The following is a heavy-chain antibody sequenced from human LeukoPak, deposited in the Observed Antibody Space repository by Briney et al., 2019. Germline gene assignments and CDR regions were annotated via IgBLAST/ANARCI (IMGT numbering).Heavy chain of an antibody. J-gene: IGHJ4*02. Sequence: GGSLRVSCAASGFTFSSYWMSWVRQAPRKGLEWVASIKQDGSERYYVDSVKGRFTISRDNAKNSLYLQMNNLRAVDTAVYYCARGPSGGNGFSYWGLGTLVTVSS. CDR2: IKQDGSER. V-gene: IGHV3-7*04. CDR1: GFTFSSYW. D-gene: IGHD2-15*01. CDR3: ARGPSGGNGFSY.